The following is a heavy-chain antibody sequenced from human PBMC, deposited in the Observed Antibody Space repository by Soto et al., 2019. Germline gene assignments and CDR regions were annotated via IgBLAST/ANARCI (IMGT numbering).Heavy chain of an antibody. CDR1: GYTFTGYY. J-gene: IGHJ3*02. CDR3: AREGLRAPDAFDI. D-gene: IGHD2-21*02. V-gene: IGHV1-2*04. Sequence: ASVKVSCKASGYTFTGYYMHWVRQAPGQGLEWMGWINPNSGGTNYAQKFQGWVTMTRDTSISTAYMELSRLRSDDTAVDYCAREGLRAPDAFDIWGQGTMVTVAS. CDR2: INPNSGGT.